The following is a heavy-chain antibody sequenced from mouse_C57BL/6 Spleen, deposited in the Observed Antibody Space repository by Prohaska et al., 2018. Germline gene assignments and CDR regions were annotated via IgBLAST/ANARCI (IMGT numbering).Heavy chain of an antibody. V-gene: IGHV5-17*01. CDR2: ISSGSSTI. CDR3: ARDYVQLGRFDY. Sequence: EVQLVESGGGLVKPGGSLKLSCAASGFTFSDYGMHWVRQAPEKGLEWVAYISSGSSTIYYADTVKGRFTISRDNAKNTRFLQMTSLRSEDTAMYYCARDYVQLGRFDYWGQGTTLTVSS. J-gene: IGHJ2*01. CDR1: GFTFSDYG. D-gene: IGHD4-1*02.